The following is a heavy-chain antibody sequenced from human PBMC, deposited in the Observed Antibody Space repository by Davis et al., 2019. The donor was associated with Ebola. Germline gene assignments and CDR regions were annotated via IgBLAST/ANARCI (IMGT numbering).Heavy chain of an antibody. CDR3: ARRGWFRAKYGMDV. V-gene: IGHV4-34*01. D-gene: IGHD3-10*01. Sequence: SETLSLTCDLSTWSLTDYYWSWIRQAPGKGLEWIGDINHRGNTIVTPSLQSRVSLSLDTSANQFSLKVMSVTAADTAVYYCARRGWFRAKYGMDVWGQGTTVTVSS. CDR1: TWSLTDYY. J-gene: IGHJ6*02. CDR2: INHRGNT.